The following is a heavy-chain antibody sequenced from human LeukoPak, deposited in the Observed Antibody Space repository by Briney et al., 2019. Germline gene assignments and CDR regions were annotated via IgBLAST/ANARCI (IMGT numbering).Heavy chain of an antibody. V-gene: IGHV4-61*01. CDR3: ARGVYYYDSSGYYSS. D-gene: IGHD3-22*01. J-gene: IGHJ5*02. Sequence: SETLSLTCTVSGGSISSGSYYWSWIRQPPGKGLEWIGYIYYSGSTNYNPSLKSRVTISVDTSKNQFSLKLSSVTAADTAVYYCARGVYYYDSSGYYSSWGQGTLVTVSS. CDR1: GGSISSGSYY. CDR2: IYYSGST.